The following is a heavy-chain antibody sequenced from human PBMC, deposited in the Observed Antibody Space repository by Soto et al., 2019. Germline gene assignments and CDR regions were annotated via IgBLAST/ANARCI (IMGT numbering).Heavy chain of an antibody. CDR3: AKGSRPYDRSGHVP. D-gene: IGHD3-22*01. CDR2: ISGSGGST. Sequence: GGSLIVSCAASGFTFSSYAVSWVRQAPGKGLEWVSAISGSGGSTYYADSVKGRFTISRDNSKNTLYLQMNSLRAEDTAVYNCAKGSRPYDRSGHVPWGQGNMVT. V-gene: IGHV3-23*01. CDR1: GFTFSSYA. J-gene: IGHJ4*02.